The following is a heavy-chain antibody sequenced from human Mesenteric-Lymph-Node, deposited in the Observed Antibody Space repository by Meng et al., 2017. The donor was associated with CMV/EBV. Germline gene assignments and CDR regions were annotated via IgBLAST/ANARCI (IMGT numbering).Heavy chain of an antibody. D-gene: IGHD1-26*01. CDR3: ANSGSNGYFDY. Sequence: GGSLRLSCAASGFTFSSFEMHWVRQAPGKGLEWVAYISSSGSNINDADSLKGRFTISRDNAKNSLYLQMNSLRAEDTAVYYCANSGSNGYFDYWGQGTLVTVSS. V-gene: IGHV3-48*03. CDR1: GFTFSSFE. J-gene: IGHJ4*02. CDR2: ISSSGSNI.